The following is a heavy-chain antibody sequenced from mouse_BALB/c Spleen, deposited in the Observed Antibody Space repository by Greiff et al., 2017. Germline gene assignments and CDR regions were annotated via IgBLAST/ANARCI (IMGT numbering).Heavy chain of an antibody. CDR3: ARDPDYAMDY. CDR1: GFTFSDYY. CDR2: ISDGGSYT. V-gene: IGHV5-4*02. J-gene: IGHJ4*01. Sequence: EVQVVESGGGLVKPGGSLKLSCAASGFTFSDYYMYWVRQTPEKRLEWVATISDGGSYTYYPDSVKGRFTISRDNAKNNLYLQMSSLKSEDTAMYYCARDPDYAMDYWGQGTSVTVSS.